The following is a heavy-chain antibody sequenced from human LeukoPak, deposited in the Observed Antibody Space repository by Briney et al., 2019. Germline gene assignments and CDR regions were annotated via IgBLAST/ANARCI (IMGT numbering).Heavy chain of an antibody. V-gene: IGHV3-30*04. CDR2: ISYDGSNK. D-gene: IGHD3-10*01. CDR1: GFTFSSYA. CDR3: ARGFGELYYYGMDV. J-gene: IGHJ6*02. Sequence: GGSLRLSCAASGFTFSSYAMSWVRQAPGKGLEWVAVISYDGSNKYYADSVKGRFTISRDNSKNTLYLQMNSLRAEDTAVYYCARGFGELYYYGMDVWGQGTTVTVSS.